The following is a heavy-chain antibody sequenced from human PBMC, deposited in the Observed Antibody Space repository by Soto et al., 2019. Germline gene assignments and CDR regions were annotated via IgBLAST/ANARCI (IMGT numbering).Heavy chain of an antibody. D-gene: IGHD6-13*01. Sequence: GGSLRLSCAASGFNFFSYDMHWVRQAPGKGLEWVSAIAASGATFYAGSVKGRFTISRDNGKNSLYLQIDSLRAEDTAVYFCARERDSYSDPWQECHYWGQGTLVTVSS. CDR2: IAASGAT. V-gene: IGHV3-13*01. J-gene: IGHJ4*02. CDR1: GFNFFSYD. CDR3: ARERDSYSDPWQECHY.